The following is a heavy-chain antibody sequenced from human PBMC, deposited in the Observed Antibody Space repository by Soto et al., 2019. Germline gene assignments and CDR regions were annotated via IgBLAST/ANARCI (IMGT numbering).Heavy chain of an antibody. J-gene: IGHJ4*02. CDR2: INAGNGNT. D-gene: IGHD1-26*01. Sequence: QVQLVQSGAEEKKPGASVKVSCKASGYTFTSYAMHWVRQAPGQRLEWMGCINAGNGNTKYSQKFQGRVTITRATSASTAYMELSSLRYEDRAVDCCASSGSYWGIDYWSQGTLVTVSS. V-gene: IGHV1-3*05. CDR3: ASSGSYWGIDY. CDR1: GYTFTSYA.